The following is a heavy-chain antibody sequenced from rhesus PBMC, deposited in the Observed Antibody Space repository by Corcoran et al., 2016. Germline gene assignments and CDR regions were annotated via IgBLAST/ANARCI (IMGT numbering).Heavy chain of an antibody. V-gene: IGHV4-165*02. J-gene: IGHJ4*01. CDR1: GGSISGYY. D-gene: IGHD2-21*01. Sequence: QVQLQESGPGLVKPSETRSLTCAVSGGSISGYYWKWIRQPPGKGRGGIGYIGGSSGSTYYNPSLKSRVTISTDPSKNQFSLKLSSVTAADTAVYYCARNGREYCTGSGCYADFDYWGQGVLVTVSS. CDR2: IGGSSGST. CDR3: ARNGREYCTGSGCYADFDY.